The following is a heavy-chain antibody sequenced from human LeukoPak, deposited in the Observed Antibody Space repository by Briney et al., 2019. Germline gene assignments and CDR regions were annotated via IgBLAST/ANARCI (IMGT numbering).Heavy chain of an antibody. CDR2: FDADGTTT. CDR1: GFTFSRYS. Sequence: PGGSLRLSCAASGFTFSRYSMHWVRQAPGEGLVWVSRFDADGTTTRYADSVKGRFTISRDNAKNTLYLQMNSLRVEDTALYYCARVREDSSAWAYFDFWGQGTLVTVSS. J-gene: IGHJ4*02. CDR3: ARVREDSSAWAYFDF. V-gene: IGHV3-74*01. D-gene: IGHD6-6*01.